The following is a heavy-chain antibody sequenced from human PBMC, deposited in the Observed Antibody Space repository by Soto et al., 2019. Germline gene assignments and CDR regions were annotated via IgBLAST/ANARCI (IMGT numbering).Heavy chain of an antibody. Sequence: PGGSLRLSCAASGFTVDNCGMHWVRQAPGKGLEWVSGISWDSATIGYADSVKGRFTISRDDAKNSLYLQMNSLRREDTALYYCVQGRYPTMATPLDHWGQGTLVTVSS. CDR3: VQGRYPTMATPLDH. CDR1: GFTVDNCG. V-gene: IGHV3-9*01. D-gene: IGHD1-1*01. CDR2: ISWDSATI. J-gene: IGHJ5*02.